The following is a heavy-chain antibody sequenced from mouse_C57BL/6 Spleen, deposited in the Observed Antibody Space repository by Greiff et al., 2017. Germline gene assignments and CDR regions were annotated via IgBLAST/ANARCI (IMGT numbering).Heavy chain of an antibody. D-gene: IGHD1-1*01. CDR2: IYPGDGDT. J-gene: IGHJ2*01. CDR1: GYAFSSSW. CDR3: ERWALDYYGSSGNY. V-gene: IGHV1-82*01. Sequence: LVESGPELVKPGASVKISCKASGYAFSSSWMNWVKQRPGTGLEWIGRIYPGDGDTNYNGKVKGKAPLTTDKDSSTANMQLSSLTSEDSEIDICERWALDYYGSSGNYWGQGTTLTVSS.